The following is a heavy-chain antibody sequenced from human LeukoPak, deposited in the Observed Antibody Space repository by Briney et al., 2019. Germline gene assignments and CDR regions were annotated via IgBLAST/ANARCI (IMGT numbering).Heavy chain of an antibody. CDR1: GGSISSYY. V-gene: IGHV4-59*01. CDR3: ARGMSAAYDYNWFDS. Sequence: MASETLSLTCTVSGGSISSYYWSWIRQPPGKGLEWIGYIYYSGSTNYIPSLKSRVTISIDTSRNQFSLKLNSVTAADTALYCARGMSAAYDYNWFDSWGQGTLVTVSS. D-gene: IGHD5-12*01. J-gene: IGHJ5*01. CDR2: IYYSGST.